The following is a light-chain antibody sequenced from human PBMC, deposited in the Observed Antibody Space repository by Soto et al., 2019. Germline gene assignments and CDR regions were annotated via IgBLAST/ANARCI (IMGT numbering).Light chain of an antibody. CDR1: QSVGGSS. V-gene: IGKV3-20*01. CDR2: HTS. Sequence: ETVLTQSPGTLSLSPGERATVSCRASQSVGGSSLAWYQQRPGQAPRLLIYHTSNRATGIPDRFSGSGSGTDFTLTISRLEPEDFAVYYCQQYHSSPRTFGQGTKVEIK. J-gene: IGKJ1*01. CDR3: QQYHSSPRT.